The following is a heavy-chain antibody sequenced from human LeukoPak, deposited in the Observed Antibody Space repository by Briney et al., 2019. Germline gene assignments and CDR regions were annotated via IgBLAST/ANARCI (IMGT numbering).Heavy chain of an antibody. J-gene: IGHJ4*02. CDR3: AKPFHPITAIDY. CDR1: GFTFSSYG. Sequence: GGSLRLSCAASGFTFSSYGMAWVRQAPGKGLEWVSSISGSGGSTYYADSVKGRFTISRDNSKNTLYLQMNSLRAEDTAKYYCAKPFHPITAIDYWGQGALVTVSS. CDR2: ISGSGGST. D-gene: IGHD1-14*01. V-gene: IGHV3-23*01.